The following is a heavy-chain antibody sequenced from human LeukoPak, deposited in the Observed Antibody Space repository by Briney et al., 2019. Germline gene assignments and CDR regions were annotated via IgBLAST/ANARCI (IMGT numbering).Heavy chain of an antibody. J-gene: IGHJ6*03. D-gene: IGHD1-1*01. CDR1: GGSFSGYY. CDR3: ARLPLYVPRPKAQPPLYYYYYMDV. Sequence: SETLSLTCAVYGGSFSGYYWSWIRQPPGKGLEWIGEINHSGSTNYNPSLKSRVTISVDTSKNQFSLKLSSVTAAATAVYYCARLPLYVPRPKAQPPLYYYYYMDVWGKGTTVTVSS. V-gene: IGHV4-34*01. CDR2: INHSGST.